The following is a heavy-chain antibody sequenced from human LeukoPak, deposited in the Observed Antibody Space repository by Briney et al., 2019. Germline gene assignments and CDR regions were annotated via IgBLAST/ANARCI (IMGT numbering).Heavy chain of an antibody. D-gene: IGHD1-1*01. Sequence: GEALQISCKGSGYSFTSYWIGWGRQMPGKGREWMGIIYPGDSDTRYSPSFQGQVTISADKSISTAYLQWSSLKASDTAMYYCASLDWTDDNNAFDIWGQGTMVTVSS. CDR2: IYPGDSDT. J-gene: IGHJ3*02. CDR1: GYSFTSYW. V-gene: IGHV5-51*01. CDR3: ASLDWTDDNNAFDI.